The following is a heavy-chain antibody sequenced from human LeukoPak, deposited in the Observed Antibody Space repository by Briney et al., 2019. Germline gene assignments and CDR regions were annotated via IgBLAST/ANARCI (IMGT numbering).Heavy chain of an antibody. V-gene: IGHV4-61*02. J-gene: IGHJ4*02. CDR3: ARDSRDSSGYYHGAFDY. CDR1: GGSISSGSYY. Sequence: SETLSLTCTVSGGSISSGSYYWSWIRQPAGKRLEWIGRIYTSGSTNYNPSLKSRVTISVDTSKNQFSLKLSSVTAADTAVYYCARDSRDSSGYYHGAFDYWGQGTLVTVSS. D-gene: IGHD3-22*01. CDR2: IYTSGST.